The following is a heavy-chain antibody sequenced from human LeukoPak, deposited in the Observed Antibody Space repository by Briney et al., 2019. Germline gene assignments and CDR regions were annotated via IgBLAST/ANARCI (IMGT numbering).Heavy chain of an antibody. CDR3: ARDRGTWNDDGFDY. Sequence: SETLSLTCTVSGGSISSSSYYWGWIRQPPGKGLEWLGNIYYSGSTYCNPSLKSRVTMSVDTSKNQFSLKLSSVTAADTAVYYCARDRGTWNDDGFDYWGQGTLVTVSS. J-gene: IGHJ4*02. D-gene: IGHD1-1*01. V-gene: IGHV4-39*07. CDR2: IYYSGST. CDR1: GGSISSSSYY.